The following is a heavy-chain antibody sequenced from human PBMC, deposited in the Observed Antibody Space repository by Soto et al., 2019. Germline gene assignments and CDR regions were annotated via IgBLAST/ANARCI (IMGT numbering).Heavy chain of an antibody. V-gene: IGHV3-48*01. Sequence: PGGSLRLSCAASGFTFSSYSMNWVRQAPGKGLEWVSYNSSSSSTIYYADSVKGRFTISRDNAKNSLYLQMNSLRAEDTAVYYCARDKIPPPGGWHTAYYFEYWGQGTLVTVSS. CDR3: ARDKIPPPGGWHTAYYFEY. CDR1: GFTFSSYS. CDR2: NSSSSSTI. J-gene: IGHJ4*02. D-gene: IGHD6-19*01.